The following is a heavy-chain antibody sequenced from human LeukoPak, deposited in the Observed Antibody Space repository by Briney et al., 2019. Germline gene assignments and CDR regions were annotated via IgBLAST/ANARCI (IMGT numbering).Heavy chain of an antibody. Sequence: SQTLSLTCTVSGGSISSGGYYWSWIRQHPGKGLEWIGYIYYSGSTYYNPSLKSRVTISVDTSKNQFSLKLSSVTAADTAVYYCARVGGGYCTNGVCYTGYYFDYWGQGTLVTVSS. J-gene: IGHJ4*02. CDR1: GGSISSGGYY. V-gene: IGHV4-31*03. CDR3: ARVGGGYCTNGVCYTGYYFDY. CDR2: IYYSGST. D-gene: IGHD2-8*01.